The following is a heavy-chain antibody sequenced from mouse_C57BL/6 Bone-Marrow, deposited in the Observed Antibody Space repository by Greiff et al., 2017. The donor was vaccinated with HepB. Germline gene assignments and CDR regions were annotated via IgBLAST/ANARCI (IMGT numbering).Heavy chain of an antibody. V-gene: IGHV5-4*01. CDR1: GFTFSSYA. Sequence: EVQLVESGGGLVKPGGSLKLSCAASGFTFSSYAMSWVRQTPEKRLEWVATISDGGSYTYYPDNVKGRFTISRDNAKNSLYLQMRHLKSGDTAMYYCARTGMDYWGQGTSVTVSS. CDR3: ARTGMDY. CDR2: ISDGGSYT. J-gene: IGHJ4*01.